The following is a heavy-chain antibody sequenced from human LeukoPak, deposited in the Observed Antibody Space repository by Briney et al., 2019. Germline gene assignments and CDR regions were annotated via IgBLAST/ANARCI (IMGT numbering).Heavy chain of an antibody. Sequence: GGSLRLSCAASGCTVSRNYMSWVRQAPGKGLEWVAGILTSGGTYYADSVKGRFTISRDNSKNTLYLQMNSLRADDTAVYYCAKDRIYADGLWDFDYWGQGTLVTVSS. D-gene: IGHD3-10*01. CDR3: AKDRIYADGLWDFDY. CDR1: GCTVSRNY. V-gene: IGHV3-53*01. J-gene: IGHJ4*02. CDR2: ILTSGGT.